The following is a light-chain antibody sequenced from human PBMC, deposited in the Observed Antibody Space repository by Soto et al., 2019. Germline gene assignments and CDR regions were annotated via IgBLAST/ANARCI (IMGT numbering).Light chain of an antibody. CDR3: QQYNNWPPDRT. Sequence: EIVMTQSPATLSVSPGETATLSCGASQSVGNNLAWYQQKPGQAPRLLIYDASTRATGIPARFSGSGSGTEFTLTISSLQSEDFAIYFCQQYNNWPPDRTFGQGTKVEIK. J-gene: IGKJ1*01. V-gene: IGKV3-15*01. CDR2: DAS. CDR1: QSVGNN.